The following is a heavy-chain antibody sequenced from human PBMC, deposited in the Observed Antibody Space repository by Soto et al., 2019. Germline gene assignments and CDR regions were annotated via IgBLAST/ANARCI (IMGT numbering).Heavy chain of an antibody. V-gene: IGHV4-31*03. CDR1: GGSISSGGYY. D-gene: IGHD6-13*01. CDR2: IYYSGST. Sequence: SETLSLTCTVSGGSISSGGYYWSWIRQHPGKGLEWIGYIYYSGSTYYNPSLKSRVTISVDTSKNQFSLKLSSVTAADTAVYYCARVDSSSWYYFDYWGQGTLVTVSS. CDR3: ARVDSSSWYYFDY. J-gene: IGHJ4*02.